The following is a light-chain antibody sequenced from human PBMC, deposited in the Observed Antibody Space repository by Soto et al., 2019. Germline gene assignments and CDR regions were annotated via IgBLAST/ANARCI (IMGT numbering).Light chain of an antibody. J-gene: IGKJ4*01. CDR1: QSIGIY. V-gene: IGKV1-39*01. CDR2: GAS. Sequence: DIQMTQSPSSLSASVGDRVTITCRASQSIGIYLNWYQQKPGRAPKLLIFGASTLQGGAPSRFSGSGSGTDFTLTISSLQREDFATYYCQQSHSSPSLTFGGGTKVEIK. CDR3: QQSHSSPSLT.